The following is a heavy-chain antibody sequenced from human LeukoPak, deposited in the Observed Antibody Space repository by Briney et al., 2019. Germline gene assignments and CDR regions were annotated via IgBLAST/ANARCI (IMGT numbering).Heavy chain of an antibody. CDR1: GFTFSSDA. CDR3: AKNYESSGYYYYFDY. J-gene: IGHJ4*02. Sequence: GGSLRVSCAAPGFTFSSDAMIWVPQALGKRLECVSDISSSGGSIYYSDSVKGCFTSSTDNSKNTMYLQMNRLRAEDTAVYYCAKNYESSGYYYYFDYWGQGTLVTVSS. V-gene: IGHV3-23*01. D-gene: IGHD3-22*01. CDR2: ISSSGGSI.